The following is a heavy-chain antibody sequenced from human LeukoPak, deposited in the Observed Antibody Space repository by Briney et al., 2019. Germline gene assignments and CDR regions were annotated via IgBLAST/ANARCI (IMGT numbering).Heavy chain of an antibody. Sequence: PGGSLRLSCAASGFTFSSYSMNWVRQAPGKGLEWVSSISSSSSYIYYADSVKGRFTISRDNAQNSLYLQMNSLRAEATAVYYCARECSITIFGVVPSAFEPWGQGNLVTVSS. D-gene: IGHD3-3*01. CDR3: ARECSITIFGVVPSAFEP. V-gene: IGHV3-21*01. CDR2: ISSSSSYI. CDR1: GFTFSSYS. J-gene: IGHJ5*02.